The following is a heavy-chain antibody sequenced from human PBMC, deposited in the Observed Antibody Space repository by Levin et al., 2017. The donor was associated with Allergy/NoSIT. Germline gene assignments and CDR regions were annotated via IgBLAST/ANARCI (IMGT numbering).Heavy chain of an antibody. Sequence: SQTLSLTCIVSGGSINGYYWTWIRQPPGKGLEWIGNMHYSGTTTYNPSLKSRVTISVDTSMNQISLNLNSVTSADSAVYYCARGLAGTSRYTHGFWGQRTLVTVSS. CDR3: ARGLAGTSRYTHGF. CDR1: GGSINGYY. CDR2: MHYSGTT. J-gene: IGHJ4*02. D-gene: IGHD3-16*02. V-gene: IGHV4-59*01.